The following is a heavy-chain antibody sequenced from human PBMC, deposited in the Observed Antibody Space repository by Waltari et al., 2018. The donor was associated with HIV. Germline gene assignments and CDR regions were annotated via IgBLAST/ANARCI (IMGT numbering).Heavy chain of an antibody. J-gene: IGHJ4*02. CDR1: GGSISSGGYY. V-gene: IGHV4-31*03. CDR3: AREKSTIVGFDY. Sequence: QVQLQESGPGLVKPSQTLSLTCTVSGGSISSGGYYWSWIRQHPGKGLEWIGYIYYSGSTYYNPTLKSRVTISVDTSKNQCSLKLSSVTAADTAVYYCAREKSTIVGFDYWGQGTLVTVSS. CDR2: IYYSGST. D-gene: IGHD1-26*01.